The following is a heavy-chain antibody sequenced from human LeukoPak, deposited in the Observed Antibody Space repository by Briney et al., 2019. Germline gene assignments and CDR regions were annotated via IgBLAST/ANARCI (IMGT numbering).Heavy chain of an antibody. CDR2: IQYDGSSQ. Sequence: PGGSLRLSCAASGFTFSTYGIHWVRQAPGKGLEWVTFIQYDGSSQYYADSVKGRFTISRDNYQDKLYLQKKSLRSDDTAVYYCAKNVGYSDSSAYYYLDYWGQGTLVTVSS. V-gene: IGHV3-30*02. J-gene: IGHJ4*02. D-gene: IGHD3-22*01. CDR3: AKNVGYSDSSAYYYLDY. CDR1: GFTFSTYG.